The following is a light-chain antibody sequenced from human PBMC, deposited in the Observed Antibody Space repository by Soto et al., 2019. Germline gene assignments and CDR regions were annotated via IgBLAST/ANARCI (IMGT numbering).Light chain of an antibody. CDR2: GDN. CDR3: QSYDISLRGYV. V-gene: IGLV1-40*01. CDR1: SSNIGAGTD. Sequence: QSVLTQPPSVSVAPGQRVTISCTGSSSNIGAGTDVPWYQQLPGTAPKLLSYGDNYRPSGVPDRFSASKSGTSASLTITGLQAEDEADYYCQSYDISLRGYVFGTGTKVTVL. J-gene: IGLJ1*01.